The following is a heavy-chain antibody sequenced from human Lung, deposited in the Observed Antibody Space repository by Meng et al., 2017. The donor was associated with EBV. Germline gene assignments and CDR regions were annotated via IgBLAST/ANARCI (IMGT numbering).Heavy chain of an antibody. Sequence: QEKLPGSGPGRVNPSQTRSRTCTVSGGHTSSGGYYWSGIRQPPGKGLEWIGEINHSGSTNYNPSLKSRVTISVDTSKNQFSLRLSSVTAADTAVYYCARRYGASAYNWFDPWGQGTLVTVSS. CDR3: ARRYGASAYNWFDP. D-gene: IGHD4-17*01. CDR2: INHSGST. V-gene: IGHV4-31*03. CDR1: GGHTSSGGYY. J-gene: IGHJ5*02.